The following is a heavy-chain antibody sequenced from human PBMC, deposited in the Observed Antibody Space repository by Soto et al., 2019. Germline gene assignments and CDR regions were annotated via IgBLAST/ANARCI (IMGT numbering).Heavy chain of an antibody. CDR3: AKDKSVSQRKIVVVVAATFHPFGY. CDR1: GFTFSSYA. V-gene: IGHV3-23*01. Sequence: PGGSLRLSCAASGFTFSSYAMSWVRQAPGKGLEWVSAISGSGGSTYYADSVKGRFTISRDNSKNTLYLQMNSLRAEDTAVYYCAKDKSVSQRKIVVVVAATFHPFGYWGQGTLVTVSS. CDR2: ISGSGGST. D-gene: IGHD2-15*01. J-gene: IGHJ4*02.